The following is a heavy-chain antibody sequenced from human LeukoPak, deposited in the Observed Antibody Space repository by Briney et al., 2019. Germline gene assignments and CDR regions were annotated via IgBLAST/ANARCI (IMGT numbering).Heavy chain of an antibody. CDR1: GSTFTSYA. CDR2: FNAGNGNT. CDR3: AREYVVAAACGAFDI. Sequence: ASVKVSCKASGSTFTSYAMHWVRQAPGQRLEWMGWFNAGNGNTKYSQAYQGRVTITRDTSASTAYMELRSLRSEDMAVYYCAREYVVAAACGAFDIWGQGTMVTVSS. V-gene: IGHV1-3*03. J-gene: IGHJ3*02. D-gene: IGHD6-13*01.